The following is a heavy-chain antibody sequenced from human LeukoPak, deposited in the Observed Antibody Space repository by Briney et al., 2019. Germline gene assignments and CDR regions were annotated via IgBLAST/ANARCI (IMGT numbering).Heavy chain of an antibody. V-gene: IGHV4-59*08. J-gene: IGHJ6*03. CDR3: ARRGGYYSRYYYYYMDV. D-gene: IGHD3-22*01. CDR1: GGSISSYY. CDR2: IYYSGST. Sequence: PSETLSLTCTVSGGSISSYYWSWIRQPPGKGLEWIGYIYYSGSTNYNPSLKSRVTISVDTSKNQFSLKLSPVTAADTAVYYCARRGGYYSRYYYYYMDVWGKGTTVTVSS.